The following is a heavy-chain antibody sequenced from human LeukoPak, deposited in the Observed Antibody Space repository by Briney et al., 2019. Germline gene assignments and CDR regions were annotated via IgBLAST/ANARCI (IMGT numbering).Heavy chain of an antibody. Sequence: GGSLRLSCAASGFTFRTYNMNWVRQAPGKGLEWVSYITSGGTTIYYADAVKGRFTISRDNSKNTLYLQMTSLRAEDTAVYYCAKSRTVVIPLDYWGQGSLVTVSS. CDR2: ITSGGTTI. J-gene: IGHJ4*02. V-gene: IGHV3-48*01. D-gene: IGHD4-23*01. CDR1: GFTFRTYN. CDR3: AKSRTVVIPLDY.